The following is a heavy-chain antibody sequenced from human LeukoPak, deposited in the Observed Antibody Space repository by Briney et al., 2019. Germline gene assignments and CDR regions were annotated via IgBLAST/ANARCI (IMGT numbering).Heavy chain of an antibody. Sequence: ASVKVSCKASGYTFTSYDINWVRQATGQGLEWMGWMNPNRGNTGYAQKFQGRVTMTRNTSISTAYMELSSLRSEDTAVYYCARESSSAGPYYYYMDVWGKGTTVTVSS. J-gene: IGHJ6*03. V-gene: IGHV1-8*01. D-gene: IGHD6-6*01. CDR1: GYTFTSYD. CDR3: ARESSSAGPYYYYMDV. CDR2: MNPNRGNT.